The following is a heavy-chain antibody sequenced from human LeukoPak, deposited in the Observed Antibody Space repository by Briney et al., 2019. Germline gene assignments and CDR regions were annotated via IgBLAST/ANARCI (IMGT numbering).Heavy chain of an antibody. CDR1: GFTFSSYG. D-gene: IGHD5-12*01. CDR3: AKLKWLTTGNFDY. CDR2: LTGGGGVT. J-gene: IGHJ4*02. V-gene: IGHV3-23*01. Sequence: TGGSLRLSCAASGFTFSSYGMHWVRQTPGKGLEWVSALTGGGGVTHYADSVKGRFTISRDNSKNTLYLQMTSLRAEDTAIYYCAKLKWLTTGNFDYWGQGTLVTVSS.